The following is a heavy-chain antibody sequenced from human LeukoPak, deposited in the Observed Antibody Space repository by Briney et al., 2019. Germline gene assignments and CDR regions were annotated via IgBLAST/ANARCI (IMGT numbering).Heavy chain of an antibody. Sequence: GASVKVSCEASGYDFTTNYIHWVRQAPGQGLEWMGTINPSVSSTTYGQRFRGRVTMTRDTSTATVYMDLGSLTSEDTAIYYCAKGYCTGASCYVLDSWGQGTLVTVSS. J-gene: IGHJ4*02. V-gene: IGHV1-46*01. CDR3: AKGYCTGASCYVLDS. CDR1: GYDFTTNY. CDR2: INPSVSST. D-gene: IGHD2-15*01.